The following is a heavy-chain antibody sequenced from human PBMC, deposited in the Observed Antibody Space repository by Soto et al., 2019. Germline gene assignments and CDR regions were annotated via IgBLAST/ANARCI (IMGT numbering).Heavy chain of an antibody. J-gene: IGHJ4*02. CDR3: ARSFKHQFTNDY. CDR1: GLSVSSNY. Sequence: GGSLRLSWATSGLSVSSNYMSWVRQAPGKGLEWVSVIYSGGSTYYADSVKGRFTISRDNSKNTLYLQMNSLRAEDTAVYYCARSFKHQFTNDYWGQGTLVTVSS. CDR2: IYSGGST. V-gene: IGHV3-53*01. D-gene: IGHD2-8*01.